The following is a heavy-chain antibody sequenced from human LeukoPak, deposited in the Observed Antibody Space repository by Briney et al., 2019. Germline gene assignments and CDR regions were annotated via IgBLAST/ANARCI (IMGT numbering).Heavy chain of an antibody. Sequence: GGSLRLSCAASGFTFSSYNMNWVRQAPGKGLEWVSAISGSGGSTYYADSVKGRFTISRDNSKNTLYLQMNSLRAEDTAVYYCAKIAGYCSSTSCHTPPDYWGQGTLVTVSS. D-gene: IGHD2-2*01. V-gene: IGHV3-23*01. CDR2: ISGSGGST. CDR1: GFTFSSYN. J-gene: IGHJ4*02. CDR3: AKIAGYCSSTSCHTPPDY.